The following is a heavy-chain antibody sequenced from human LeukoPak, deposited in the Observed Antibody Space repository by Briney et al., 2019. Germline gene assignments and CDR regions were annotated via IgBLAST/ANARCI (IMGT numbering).Heavy chain of an antibody. J-gene: IGHJ4*02. Sequence: SVKVSCKASGFTFTSSAVQWVRQARGQRLEWIGWIVVGSGNTNYAQKFQERVTITRDMSTSTAYMELSSLRSEDTAVYYCAAGMVLLGSRSPYFDYWGQGTLVTASS. CDR2: IVVGSGNT. D-gene: IGHD2-15*01. CDR3: AAGMVLLGSRSPYFDY. CDR1: GFTFTSSA. V-gene: IGHV1-58*01.